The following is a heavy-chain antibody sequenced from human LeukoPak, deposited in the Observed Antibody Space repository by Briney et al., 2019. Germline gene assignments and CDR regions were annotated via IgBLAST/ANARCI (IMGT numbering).Heavy chain of an antibody. V-gene: IGHV4-38-2*02. CDR3: ARHRAIAGPFDH. Sequence: SETLSLTCTVSGYSISSGYYWGWIRLPPGKGPEWIGQISYSGLTKYNPALKSRVTISVDTSKNQISVSLSSVTAADTAFYYCARHRAIAGPFDHWGQGTLVTVSS. CDR2: ISYSGLT. D-gene: IGHD6-19*01. CDR1: GYSISSGYY. J-gene: IGHJ4*02.